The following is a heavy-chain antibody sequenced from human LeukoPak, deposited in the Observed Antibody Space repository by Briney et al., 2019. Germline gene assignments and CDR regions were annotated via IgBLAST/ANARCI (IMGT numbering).Heavy chain of an antibody. V-gene: IGHV4-34*01. CDR1: GGSFSGYY. CDR2: INHSGST. Sequence: PSETLSLTCAVYGGSFSGYYWSWIRQPPGKGLEWIGEINHSGSTNYNPSLKSRVTISVDTSKNQFSLKLSSVTAADTAVYYCARGRNANCSGGSCYSRGSGYYYYYYMDVWGKGTTVTVSS. J-gene: IGHJ6*03. CDR3: ARGRNANCSGGSCYSRGSGYYYYYYMDV. D-gene: IGHD2-15*01.